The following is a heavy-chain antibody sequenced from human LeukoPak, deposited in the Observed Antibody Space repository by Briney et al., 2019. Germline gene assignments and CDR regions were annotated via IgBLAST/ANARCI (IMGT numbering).Heavy chain of an antibody. CDR2: IQFDESET. V-gene: IGHV3-30*02. Sequence: GGSLRLSCTAPGFIFSSYGMHWVRQAPGKRLEWVAFIQFDESETHYGDSVKGRFSISRDISKNTLYLQMNSLRAEDTALYYCARVRVAYGSGSYFNSFFEYWGQGTLVTVSS. D-gene: IGHD3-10*01. J-gene: IGHJ4*02. CDR3: ARVRVAYGSGSYFNSFFEY. CDR1: GFIFSSYG.